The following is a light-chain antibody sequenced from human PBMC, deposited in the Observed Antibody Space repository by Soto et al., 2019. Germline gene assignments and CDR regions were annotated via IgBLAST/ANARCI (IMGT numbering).Light chain of an antibody. CDR3: QTWGTGLQVV. Sequence: QLVLTQSPSASASLGASVKLTCTLSSGHTSYAIAWHQQQPEKGPRYLMKLNSDGSHSKGDGIPDRFSGSSSGAERYLTISRLQSEDEADYFCQTWGTGLQVVFGGGTQLTVL. CDR1: SGHTSYA. J-gene: IGLJ2*01. CDR2: LNSDGSH. V-gene: IGLV4-69*01.